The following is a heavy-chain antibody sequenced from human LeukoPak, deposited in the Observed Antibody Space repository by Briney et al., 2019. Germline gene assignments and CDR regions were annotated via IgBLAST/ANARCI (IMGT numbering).Heavy chain of an antibody. CDR3: ARDQYYYGSRTLDY. J-gene: IGHJ4*02. CDR1: GGSISSYY. V-gene: IGHV4-59*01. CDR2: IYYSGST. Sequence: PSETLSLTCTVSGGSISSYYWSWIRQPPGKGLEWIGYIYYSGSTNYNPSLKSRVTISVDTSKNQFSPKLSSVTAADTAVYYCARDQYYYGSRTLDYWGQGTLVTVSS. D-gene: IGHD3-10*01.